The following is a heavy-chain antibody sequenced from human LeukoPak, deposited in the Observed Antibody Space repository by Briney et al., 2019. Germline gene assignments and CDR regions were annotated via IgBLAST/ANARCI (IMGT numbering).Heavy chain of an antibody. CDR1: GVSFRGYY. Sequence: SETLSLTCAVYGVSFRGYYWRWLRQPPGKGLAWVGEINRSGGTTYNPSLKSRVTISVDPSKNQLSLKLSSVPAADTAVYYCARSWTVSGYFDSWGQGTLVTVSS. D-gene: IGHD3-10*01. V-gene: IGHV4-34*01. CDR3: ARSWTVSGYFDS. CDR2: INRSGGT. J-gene: IGHJ4*02.